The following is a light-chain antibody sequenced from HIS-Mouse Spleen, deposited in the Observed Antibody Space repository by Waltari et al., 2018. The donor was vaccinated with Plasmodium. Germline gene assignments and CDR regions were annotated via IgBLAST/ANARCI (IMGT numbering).Light chain of an antibody. CDR2: WAS. Sequence: DIVMTQSPDSLAGSLGERATINCKSSQSVLYSSNNQNYLAWYQQKPGQPPKLLIAWASTRESGVPDRFSVCGSGTDFILTSSSLQAEDVSFYYCQQYYSTPLSFGGVTKVEIK. J-gene: IGKJ4*01. CDR1: QSVLYSSNNQNY. V-gene: IGKV4-1*01. CDR3: QQYYSTPLS.